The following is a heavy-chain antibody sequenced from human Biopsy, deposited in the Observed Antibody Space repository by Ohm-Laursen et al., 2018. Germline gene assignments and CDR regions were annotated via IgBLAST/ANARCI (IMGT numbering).Heavy chain of an antibody. J-gene: IGHJ6*02. D-gene: IGHD2-2*02. Sequence: TQTLTLTCTLSGFSLNTRGMSVTWIRQPPGKALEWLARIDWDDAKFYNGALKTRLTISKDTSENHVVLTLSDVDPVDTATYYCARIPILVVPAAIVYRHRRHLQGLDVWGQGTTVIVSS. V-gene: IGHV2-70*16. CDR1: GFSLNTRGMS. CDR3: ARIPILVVPAAIVYRHRRHLQGLDV. CDR2: IDWDDAK.